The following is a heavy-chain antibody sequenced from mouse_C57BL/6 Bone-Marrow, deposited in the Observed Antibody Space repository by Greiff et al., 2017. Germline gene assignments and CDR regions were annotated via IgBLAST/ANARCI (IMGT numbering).Heavy chain of an antibody. J-gene: IGHJ3*01. CDR1: GYSFPDYN. D-gene: IGHD1-1*01. CDR2: INPHYGTT. Sequence: QLQESGPELVKPGASVKISCKASGYSFPDYNMNWVKQSNGKSLEWIGVINPHYGTTSYNQKFKGKATLTVDQSSSTAYMQLNSLTSEDSAVYYCARWDYYGSSYEAYWGQGTLVTVSA. V-gene: IGHV1-39*01. CDR3: ARWDYYGSSYEAY.